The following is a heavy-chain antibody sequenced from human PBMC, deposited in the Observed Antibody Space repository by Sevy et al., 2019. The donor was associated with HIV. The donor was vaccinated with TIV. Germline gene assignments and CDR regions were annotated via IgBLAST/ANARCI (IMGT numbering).Heavy chain of an antibody. Sequence: GGSLRLSCAASGFTFSSFAMSWVRQAPGKGLEWLANIKQDGSETKYVDSVKGRFTISRDNAKNSLYLQMNSLRAEDTAVYYCARAPLVPAAADYWGQGILVTVSS. CDR2: IKQDGSET. D-gene: IGHD2-2*01. CDR3: ARAPLVPAAADY. CDR1: GFTFSSFA. V-gene: IGHV3-7*01. J-gene: IGHJ4*02.